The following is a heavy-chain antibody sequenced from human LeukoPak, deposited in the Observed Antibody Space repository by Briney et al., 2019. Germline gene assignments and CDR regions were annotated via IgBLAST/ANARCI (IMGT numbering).Heavy chain of an antibody. J-gene: IGHJ4*02. Sequence: SETLSLTCTVSGGSISSYYWSWIRQPPGKGLEWIGYIYYSGSTNYNPSLKSRVTISVDTSKNQFSLNLTSVTAADTAVYYCAREVPAAGTPSNFDYWGQGTLVTVSS. D-gene: IGHD6-13*01. CDR3: AREVPAAGTPSNFDY. CDR2: IYYSGST. CDR1: GGSISSYY. V-gene: IGHV4-59*12.